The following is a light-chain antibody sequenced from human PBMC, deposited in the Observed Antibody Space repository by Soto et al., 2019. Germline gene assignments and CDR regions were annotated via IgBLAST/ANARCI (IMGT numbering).Light chain of an antibody. J-gene: IGKJ1*01. CDR1: QGISSW. CDR2: GAS. CDR3: LQHNSYPPT. Sequence: IQMTQSPSSVSASVGDRVTITCRASQGISSWLGWYQQKPGKAPKLLIYGASSLQSGVSSRFSGSESGTDFTLTISSLQPEDFATYYCLQHNSYPPTFGQGTKVEIK. V-gene: IGKV1-12*01.